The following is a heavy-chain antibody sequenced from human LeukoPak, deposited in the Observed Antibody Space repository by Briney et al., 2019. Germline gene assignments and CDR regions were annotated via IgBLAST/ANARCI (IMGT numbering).Heavy chain of an antibody. CDR2: IYYSGST. Sequence: SETLSLTCTVSGGSISSYYWSWIRQPPGKGLEWIGYIYYSGSTNYNPSLKSRVTISVDTSKNQFSLKLSSVTAADTAVYYCASYSSGYFEDAFDIWGQGTMVTVSS. CDR1: GGSISSYY. D-gene: IGHD3-22*01. J-gene: IGHJ3*02. CDR3: ASYSSGYFEDAFDI. V-gene: IGHV4-59*08.